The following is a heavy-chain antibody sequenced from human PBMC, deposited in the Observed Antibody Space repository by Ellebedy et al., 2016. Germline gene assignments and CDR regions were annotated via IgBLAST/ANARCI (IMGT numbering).Heavy chain of an antibody. J-gene: IGHJ5*02. Sequence: GGSLRFSCAASGFTFNHLWMHWVRQAPGEGLVWLSRISGDGTTPVYADSVKGRFTISRDNANNMLFLQMNSLRADDTAVYYCARGYNAALDTWGQGTRVTVSS. D-gene: IGHD1-1*01. V-gene: IGHV3-74*01. CDR2: ISGDGTTP. CDR3: ARGYNAALDT. CDR1: GFTFNHLW.